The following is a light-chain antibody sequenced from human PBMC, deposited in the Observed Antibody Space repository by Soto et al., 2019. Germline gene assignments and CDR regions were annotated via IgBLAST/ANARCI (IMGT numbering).Light chain of an antibody. CDR1: QSISNY. V-gene: IGKV1-39*01. J-gene: IGKJ4*01. CDR2: TTS. Sequence: DIQMTQSPSSLSASLGDRVTITCRASQSISNYLNWYQQKPGKAPKLLIHTTSSLQSGVPSRFSASGTGTDFTLTISSLQPEDFATYYSQQSFSTPQTFGGGTKVEI. CDR3: QQSFSTPQT.